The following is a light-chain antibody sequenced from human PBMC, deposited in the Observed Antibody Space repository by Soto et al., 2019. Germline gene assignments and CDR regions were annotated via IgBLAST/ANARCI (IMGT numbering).Light chain of an antibody. CDR1: QSVGSSY. CDR2: GAS. Sequence: EVVLTQSPGTLSLSPGERATLSCGASQSVGSSYLAWYQQKPGQAPRLLIYGASTRATGITDRFSGSGYGTEYTLTISRLEAEGFAVYYCQQYINSPWTFGQGTKVEI. J-gene: IGKJ1*01. CDR3: QQYINSPWT. V-gene: IGKV3-20*01.